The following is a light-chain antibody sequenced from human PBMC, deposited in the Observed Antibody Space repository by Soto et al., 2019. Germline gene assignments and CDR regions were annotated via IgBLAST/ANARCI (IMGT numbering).Light chain of an antibody. Sequence: DIVMTQSPDSLAVSLGERATINCKSSQSVLYSSNNKNYLAWYQQKPGQPPKLLIYWASTRESGVPDRFSGSGSGTDFTLTISSLQAEDVAVYYCHQYAGTPLTFGGGTKVEIK. CDR1: QSVLYSSNNKNY. CDR2: WAS. J-gene: IGKJ4*01. CDR3: HQYAGTPLT. V-gene: IGKV4-1*01.